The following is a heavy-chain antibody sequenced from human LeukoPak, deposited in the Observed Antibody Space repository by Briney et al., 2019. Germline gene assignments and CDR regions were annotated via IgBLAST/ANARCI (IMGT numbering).Heavy chain of an antibody. Sequence: PGGSLRLFCAASGFTVSNNYMRWVRQAPGKGLEWVSSIYSRGSTSYVDSVKGRFTISRDNSKNTLFLQMNSLRVEDTAVYYCARDYYGPWGQGTLVTVSS. V-gene: IGHV3-66*03. CDR1: GFTVSNNY. D-gene: IGHD3-22*01. J-gene: IGHJ5*02. CDR2: IYSRGST. CDR3: ARDYYGP.